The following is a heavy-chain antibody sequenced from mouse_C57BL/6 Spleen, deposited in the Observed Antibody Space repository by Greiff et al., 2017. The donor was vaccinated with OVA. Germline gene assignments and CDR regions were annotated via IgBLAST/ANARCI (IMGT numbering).Heavy chain of an antibody. CDR2: IHPNSGST. CDR1: GYTFTSYW. V-gene: IGHV1-64*01. Sequence: VQLQQPGAELVKPGASVKLSCKASGYTFTSYWMHWVKQRPGQGLEWIGMIHPNSGSTNYNEKFKSKATLTVDKSSSPAYMQLSSLTSEDSAVYYCARSDYGSSPFDYWGQGTTLTVSS. J-gene: IGHJ2*01. D-gene: IGHD1-1*01. CDR3: ARSDYGSSPFDY.